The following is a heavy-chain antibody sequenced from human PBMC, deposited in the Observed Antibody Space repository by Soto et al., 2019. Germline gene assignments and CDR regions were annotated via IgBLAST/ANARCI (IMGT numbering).Heavy chain of an antibody. V-gene: IGHV2-5*02. CDR2: IYWDDDK. CDR1: GFSLSTSGVG. D-gene: IGHD4-17*01. CDR3: AHRQGDYVN. Sequence: QITLKESGPTLVKPTQTLTLTCTFSGFSLSTSGVGVGWIRQPPGKALEWLALIYWDDDKRYCPSLKSRLTIPKDPSKNQVVLTMTNMDPVDTATYYCAHRQGDYVNWGQGTLVTVSS. J-gene: IGHJ4*02.